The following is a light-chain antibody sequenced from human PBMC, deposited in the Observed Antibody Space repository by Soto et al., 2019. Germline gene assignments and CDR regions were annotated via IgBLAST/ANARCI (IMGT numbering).Light chain of an antibody. V-gene: IGKV3-15*01. CDR2: GAS. CDR1: QSVN. J-gene: IGKJ1*01. Sequence: EVVMTQSPATLSVSPGERATLSCRASQSVNLAWYQQKPGQAPRLLIHGASNRATGIPARFSGSGFGTEFILTLSSLQSEDFAVYYCQQYNTWLWTFGQGTKVEI. CDR3: QQYNTWLWT.